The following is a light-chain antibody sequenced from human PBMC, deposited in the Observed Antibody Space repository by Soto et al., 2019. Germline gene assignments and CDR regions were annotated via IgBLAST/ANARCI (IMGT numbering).Light chain of an antibody. CDR2: DTS. CDR3: QQYGTSEII. Sequence: IVLTQSPDNLSLSPGNRATLSCGASQSLTNSYIAWYQVKPGQAPRLVIYDTSSRATGIPDRFSGSGSGTDGTITITRLEKEDGAVFYCQQYGTSEIIFGQGTRLEIK. J-gene: IGKJ5*01. V-gene: IGKV3-20*01. CDR1: QSLTNSY.